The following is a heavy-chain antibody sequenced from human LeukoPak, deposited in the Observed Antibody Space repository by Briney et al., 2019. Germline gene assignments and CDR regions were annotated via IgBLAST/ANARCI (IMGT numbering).Heavy chain of an antibody. D-gene: IGHD5-18*01. J-gene: IGHJ6*02. CDR1: GYTFTSYD. CDR2: MNPNSGNT. V-gene: IGHV1-8*01. CDR3: ARAQREYSYGYPSYGMDV. Sequence: ASVKVSCKASGYTFTSYDINWVRQAPGQGLVWMGWMNPNSGNTGYAQKFQGRVTMTRNTSISTAYMELSSLRSEDTAVYYCARAQREYSYGYPSYGMDVWGQGTTVTVSS.